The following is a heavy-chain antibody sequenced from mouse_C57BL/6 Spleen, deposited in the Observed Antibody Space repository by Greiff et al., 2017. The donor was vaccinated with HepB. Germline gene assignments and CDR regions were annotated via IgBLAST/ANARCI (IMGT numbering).Heavy chain of an antibody. CDR1: GFSLTSYG. D-gene: IGHD1-1*01. CDR3: ARYYYGSSYDAMDY. CDR2: IWSGGST. V-gene: IGHV2-2*01. J-gene: IGHJ4*01. Sequence: VQRVESGPGLVQPSQSLSITCTVSGFSLTSYGVHWVRQSPGKGLEWLGVIWSGGSTDYNAAFISRLSISKDNSKSQVFFKMNSLQADDTAIYYCARYYYGSSYDAMDYWGQGTSVTVSS.